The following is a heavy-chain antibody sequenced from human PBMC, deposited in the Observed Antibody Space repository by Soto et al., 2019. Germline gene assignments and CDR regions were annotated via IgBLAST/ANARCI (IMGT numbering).Heavy chain of an antibody. J-gene: IGHJ4*02. D-gene: IGHD2-15*01. CDR2: FDPEDGET. V-gene: IGHV1-24*01. Sequence: ASVKVSCKVSGYTLTELSMHWVRQAPGKGLEWMGGFDPEDGETIYAQKFQGRFTISRDDSKNTLFLQINSLTTEDTAVYYCAKDNPAVDHWGQGTLVTVSS. CDR3: AKDNPAVDH. CDR1: GYTLTELS.